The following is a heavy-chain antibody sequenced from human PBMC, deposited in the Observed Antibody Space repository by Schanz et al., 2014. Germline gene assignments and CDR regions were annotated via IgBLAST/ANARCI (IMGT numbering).Heavy chain of an antibody. V-gene: IGHV3-30*02. Sequence: QVQLVESGGGVVQPGGSLRLSCAASGFTFSSYSMHWVRQAPGKWLEWVAFILFDGSSEYYADSVRGRFTISRDDSKNTLYLQMNSLRPEDTAVYYCVKEDRNHRSDYVYWDRGTLVTVSS. CDR3: VKEDRNHRSDYVY. J-gene: IGHJ4*02. CDR2: ILFDGSSE. D-gene: IGHD3-10*01. CDR1: GFTFSSYS.